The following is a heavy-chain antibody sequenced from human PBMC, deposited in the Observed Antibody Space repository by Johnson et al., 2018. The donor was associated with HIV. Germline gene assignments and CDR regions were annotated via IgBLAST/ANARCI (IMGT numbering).Heavy chain of an antibody. J-gene: IGHJ3*02. D-gene: IGHD3-9*01. Sequence: QVQLVESGGGVVQPGRSLRLSCAASGFTFSSYAMHWVRQAPGKGLEWVAVISYDGSNNYYAASVKGRFTISRDNSKNTLYRQMNSRRAEDTAVYYCAREEGNDLLTRGDAFDIWGQGTMVTVSS. CDR1: GFTFSSYA. V-gene: IGHV3-30-3*01. CDR2: ISYDGSNN. CDR3: AREEGNDLLTRGDAFDI.